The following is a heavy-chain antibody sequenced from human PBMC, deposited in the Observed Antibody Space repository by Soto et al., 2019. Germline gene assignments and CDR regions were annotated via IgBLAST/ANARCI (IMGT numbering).Heavy chain of an antibody. V-gene: IGHV1-2*02. CDR3: ARGREHYYDSSGYYTGGSGHGMDV. J-gene: IGHJ6*02. Sequence: ASVKVSCKASGYTFTGYYMHWVRQAPGQGLEWMGWINPNSGGTNYAQKFQGRVTMTRDTSISTAYMGLSRLRSDDTAVYYCARGREHYYDSSGYYTGGSGHGMDVWGQGTTVTVSS. CDR2: INPNSGGT. D-gene: IGHD3-22*01. CDR1: GYTFTGYY.